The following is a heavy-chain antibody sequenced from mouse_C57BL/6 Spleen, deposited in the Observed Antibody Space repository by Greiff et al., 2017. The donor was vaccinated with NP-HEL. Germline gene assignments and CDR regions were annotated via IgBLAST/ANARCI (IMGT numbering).Heavy chain of an antibody. J-gene: IGHJ2*01. CDR1: GYAFTNYL. CDR3: ARGHYGYEGGYFDY. D-gene: IGHD2-2*01. Sequence: VQLQQSGAELVRPGTSVKVSCKASGYAFTNYLIEWVKQRPGQGLEWIGVINPGSGGTNYNEKFKGKATLTADKSSSTAYMQLSSLTSEDSAGYFCARGHYGYEGGYFDYWGQGTTLTVSS. CDR2: INPGSGGT. V-gene: IGHV1-54*01.